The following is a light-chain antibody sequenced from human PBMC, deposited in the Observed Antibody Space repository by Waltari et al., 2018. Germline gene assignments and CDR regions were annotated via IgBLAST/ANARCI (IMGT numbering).Light chain of an antibody. Sequence: IQLTQSPSSLSACVGDSATITCRASQDISNYLAWYQEKPGKAPKVLISAASTLQSGVPSRFSGSGSGTDFTLTISSLQPEDFATYYCQQLNSAFGPGTKVDIK. V-gene: IGKV1-9*01. CDR2: AAS. J-gene: IGKJ3*01. CDR3: QQLNSA. CDR1: QDISNY.